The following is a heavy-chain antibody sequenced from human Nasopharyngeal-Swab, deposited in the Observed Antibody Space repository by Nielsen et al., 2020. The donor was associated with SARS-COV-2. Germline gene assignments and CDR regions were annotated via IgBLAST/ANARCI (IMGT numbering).Heavy chain of an antibody. V-gene: IGHV4-4*07. CDR3: AREASGSYLGGAYFDY. CDR2: IYTSGST. D-gene: IGHD1-26*01. Sequence: SEILSLTCTVSGGSISSYYWSWIRQPAGKGLEWIGRIYTSGSTNYNPSLKSRVTMSVDTSKNQFSLKLSSVTAADTAVYYCAREASGSYLGGAYFDYWGQGTLVTVSS. J-gene: IGHJ4*02. CDR1: GGSISSYY.